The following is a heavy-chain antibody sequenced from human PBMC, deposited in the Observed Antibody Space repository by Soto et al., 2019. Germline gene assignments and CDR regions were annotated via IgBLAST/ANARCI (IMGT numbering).Heavy chain of an antibody. V-gene: IGHV4-39*01. CDR3: ATYGGDTGCFDY. J-gene: IGHJ4*02. CDR2: SGTT. Sequence: WTWIRQSPGKGPEWIGSGTTYYNPSLRSRVTISVDKSRNQFSLEMSSVTAADTAVYYCATYGGDTGCFDYWGQGILVTVSS. D-gene: IGHD4-17*01.